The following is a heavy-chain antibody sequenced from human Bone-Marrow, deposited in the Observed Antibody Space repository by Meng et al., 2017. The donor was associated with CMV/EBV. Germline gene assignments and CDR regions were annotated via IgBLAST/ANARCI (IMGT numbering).Heavy chain of an antibody. D-gene: IGHD6-13*01. CDR2: ISSSGSTI. J-gene: IGHJ4*02. CDR1: EFTFSDYY. Sequence: SCLASEFTFSDYYMSWNRQAPGKGLEWVSYISSSGSTIYYADSVKGRFTISRDNAKNSLYLQMNSLRAEDTAVYYCARDPSIAAAGGYFDYWGQGTLVTFSS. CDR3: ARDPSIAAAGGYFDY. V-gene: IGHV3-11*01.